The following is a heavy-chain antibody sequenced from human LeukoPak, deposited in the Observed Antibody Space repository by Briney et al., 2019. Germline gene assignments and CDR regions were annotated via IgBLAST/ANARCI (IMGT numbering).Heavy chain of an antibody. V-gene: IGHV1-18*04. CDR3: STCSQCLPNFDY. CDR1: GYTFRNYG. Sequence: ASVKVSCKASGYTFRNYGISWVRQAPGQGLEWMGWISTHNGDTNYAQKFEGRVTMTTDTFTSTAYMELRSLRSDDTAVYYCSTCSQCLPNFDYWGQGTLVTVSS. CDR2: ISTHNGDT. D-gene: IGHD5/OR15-5a*01. J-gene: IGHJ4*02.